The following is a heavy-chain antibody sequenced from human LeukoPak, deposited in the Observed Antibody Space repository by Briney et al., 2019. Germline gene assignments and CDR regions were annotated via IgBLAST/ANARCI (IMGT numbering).Heavy chain of an antibody. CDR2: ISGSGGST. D-gene: IGHD3-10*01. V-gene: IGHV3-23*01. CDR1: GFTFSSYA. Sequence: PGGSLSLSCAASGFTFSSYAMSWVRQAPGKGLEWVSAISGSGGSTYYADSVKGRCTISRDNSKHTQYLQMNSLRTEDTAVYYCAKDALEYYYGSGSEFYYWGQGTLVTVSS. CDR3: AKDALEYYYGSGSEFYY. J-gene: IGHJ4*02.